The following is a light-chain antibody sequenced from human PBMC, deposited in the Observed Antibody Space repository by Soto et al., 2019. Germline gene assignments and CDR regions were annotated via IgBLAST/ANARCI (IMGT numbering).Light chain of an antibody. CDR1: QSVSNN. Sequence: EIVLTQSPGTLSLSPGERATLSCRASQSVSNNYLAWYQQKPGQAPRLLIYGASTRATGIPDRFSGSGSGTEFTLTISSLQSEDFAAYYCQQYNNWPFTFGGGTKVDIK. CDR3: QQYNNWPFT. CDR2: GAS. J-gene: IGKJ4*01. V-gene: IGKV3D-15*01.